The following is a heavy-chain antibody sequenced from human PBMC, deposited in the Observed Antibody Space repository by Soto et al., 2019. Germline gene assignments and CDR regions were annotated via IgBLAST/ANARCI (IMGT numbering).Heavy chain of an antibody. J-gene: IGHJ4*02. Sequence: PSETLSLTFTVSGDSIDTSSYCWGWLRQPPGKGLEWIGSVCYRGTTYYNPSLKSRLTISVDTSKRQFSLKLSSVTAADTAVFYCARQGEHSSSYFFDSWGQGTLVTVSS. V-gene: IGHV4-39*01. CDR1: GDSIDTSSYC. D-gene: IGHD6-6*01. CDR2: VCYRGTT. CDR3: ARQGEHSSSYFFDS.